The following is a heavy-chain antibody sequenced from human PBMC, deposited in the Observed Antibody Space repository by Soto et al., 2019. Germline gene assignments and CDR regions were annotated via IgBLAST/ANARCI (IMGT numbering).Heavy chain of an antibody. V-gene: IGHV1-69*04. D-gene: IGHD3-22*01. Sequence: SVKVSCKASGGTFSSYTISWVRQAPGQGLEWMGRIIPILGIANYAQKFQGRVTITADKSTSTAYMELSSLRSEDTAVYYCARDPYYYDSNPTFDYWGQGTLVTVSS. CDR2: IIPILGIA. CDR1: GGTFSSYT. J-gene: IGHJ4*02. CDR3: ARDPYYYDSNPTFDY.